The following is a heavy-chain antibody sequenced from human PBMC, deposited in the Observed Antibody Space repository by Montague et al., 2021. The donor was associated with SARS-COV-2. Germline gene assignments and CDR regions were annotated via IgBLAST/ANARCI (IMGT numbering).Heavy chain of an antibody. Sequence: SETLSLTCAVSGDSISSRSWWSWVRQSPGKGLEWIADVYHTGSTNYNASLASRVSLSVDKSNNQFSLKVSSVTAADTAVYYCARDYGDYSYYYGLDVWGQGTTVTVSS. D-gene: IGHD4-17*01. CDR2: VYHTGST. V-gene: IGHV4-4*02. J-gene: IGHJ6*02. CDR3: ARDYGDYSYYYGLDV. CDR1: GDSISSRSW.